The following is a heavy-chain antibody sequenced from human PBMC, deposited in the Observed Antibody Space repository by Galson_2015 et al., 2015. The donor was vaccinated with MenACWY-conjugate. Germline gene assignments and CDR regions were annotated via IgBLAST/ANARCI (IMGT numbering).Heavy chain of an antibody. V-gene: IGHV4-4*02. CDR3: AGHCSGASGWYGHPYFDY. D-gene: IGHD6-19*01. Sequence: SETLSLTCVVSGASITRDWWSWVRQPPGKGLEWIGEVHHSGSTNYNPSLKSRVTISLDKSKSQISLTVDSVTAADTAIYYCAGHCSGASGWYGHPYFDYWGQGTLVTVSS. J-gene: IGHJ4*02. CDR2: VHHSGST. CDR1: GASITRDW.